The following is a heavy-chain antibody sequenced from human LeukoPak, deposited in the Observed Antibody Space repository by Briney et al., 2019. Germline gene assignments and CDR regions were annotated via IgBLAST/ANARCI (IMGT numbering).Heavy chain of an antibody. Sequence: GGSLRLSCAASGFTFDDYAMHWVRQAPGKGLEWVSAISGSGGSTYYADSVKGRFTISRDNSKNTLYLQMNSLRAEDTAVYYCAKATYYDYVWGSYPGGNFDYWGQGTLVTVSS. V-gene: IGHV3-23*01. D-gene: IGHD3-16*02. CDR1: GFTFDDYA. J-gene: IGHJ4*02. CDR2: ISGSGGST. CDR3: AKATYYDYVWGSYPGGNFDY.